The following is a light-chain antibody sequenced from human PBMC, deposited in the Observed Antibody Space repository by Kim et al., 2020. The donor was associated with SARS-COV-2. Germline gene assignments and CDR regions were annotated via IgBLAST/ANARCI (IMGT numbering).Light chain of an antibody. J-gene: IGLJ3*02. CDR2: YDI. Sequence: SGAPGKTARITCGGNNIGSKSGHWYQQRPGQAPVLVIYYDIDRPSGIPERFSGSNSGNTATLTISRVEAGDEADYFCQVWDTGSGVFGGGTQLTVL. V-gene: IGLV3-21*04. CDR1: NIGSKS. CDR3: QVWDTGSGV.